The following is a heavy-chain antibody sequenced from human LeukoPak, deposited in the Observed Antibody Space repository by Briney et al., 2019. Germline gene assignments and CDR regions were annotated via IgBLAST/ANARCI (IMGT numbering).Heavy chain of an antibody. J-gene: IGHJ5*02. CDR3: ARGRCSSTSCYFKLWTNWFDP. D-gene: IGHD2-2*01. CDR2: IYHSGST. V-gene: IGHV4-4*02. CDR1: GGSISSSNW. Sequence: SGTLSLTCAVSGGSISSSNWWSWVRQPPGKGLEWIGEIYHSGSTNYNPSLKSRVTISVDTSKNQFSLKLSSVTAADTAVYYCARGRCSSTSCYFKLWTNWFDPWGQGTLVTVSS.